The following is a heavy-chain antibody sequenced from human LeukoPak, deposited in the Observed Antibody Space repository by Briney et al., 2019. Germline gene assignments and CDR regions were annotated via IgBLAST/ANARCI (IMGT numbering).Heavy chain of an antibody. D-gene: IGHD6-19*01. CDR1: GDSVSSKNGA. V-gene: IGHV6-1*01. CDR2: TYYRSKWYD. Sequence: SQTLSLTCAISGDSVSSKNGAWNWIRQSPSRGLEWLGRTYYRSKWYDEYADSVKGRVTISPDTSKNQFSLHVYSVTPEDTAVYYCARDLGTSGWYKFDFWGQGTLVTVSS. CDR3: ARDLGTSGWYKFDF. J-gene: IGHJ5*01.